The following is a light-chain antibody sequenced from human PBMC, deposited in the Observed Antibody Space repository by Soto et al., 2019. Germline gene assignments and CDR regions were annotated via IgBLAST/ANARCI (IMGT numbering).Light chain of an antibody. CDR1: RCNIANNA. CDR3: AAWYDGLNGYV. Sequence: QSVVTQPPSASGTPGQRVTISCSGSRCNIANNAVTWYHHLPGTPPRLLIYSNSQRPSWVADRFSGCKSGTSASLDISGLQSDEEADYYFAAWYDGLNGYVFGTGTKVTVL. V-gene: IGLV1-44*01. CDR2: SNS. J-gene: IGLJ1*01.